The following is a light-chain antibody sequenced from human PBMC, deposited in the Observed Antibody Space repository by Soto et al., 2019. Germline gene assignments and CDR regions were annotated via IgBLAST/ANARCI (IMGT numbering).Light chain of an antibody. CDR1: SSDVDSYNR. Sequence: QSALTQPPSVSGSPGQSVTISCTGTSSDVDSYNRVSWYQQPPGTAPKLMIYDVSNRPSGVPDRFSGSKSGNTASLTISGLQAEDEADYYCSSYTSSSTLLFGGGTKVTVL. CDR3: SSYTSSSTLL. J-gene: IGLJ2*01. CDR2: DVS. V-gene: IGLV2-18*02.